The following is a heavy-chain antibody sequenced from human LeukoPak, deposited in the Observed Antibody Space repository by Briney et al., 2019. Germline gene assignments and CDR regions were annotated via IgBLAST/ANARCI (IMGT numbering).Heavy chain of an antibody. CDR1: GYTFTSYD. D-gene: IGHD1-26*01. J-gene: IGHJ3*02. Sequence: ASVKASRKASGYTFTSYDINWVRQATGQRLEEMGWMNTNSGNTGYAQKFQGRVTITRNTSISTGYMELSSLRSEDTAVYYCARGHRGRRTLAFDIWGQGTMVIISS. CDR3: ARGHRGRRTLAFDI. V-gene: IGHV1-8*03. CDR2: MNTNSGNT.